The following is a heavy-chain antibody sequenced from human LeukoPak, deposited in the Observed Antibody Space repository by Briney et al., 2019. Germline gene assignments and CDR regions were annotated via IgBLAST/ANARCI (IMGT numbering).Heavy chain of an antibody. D-gene: IGHD1-26*01. Sequence: GGSLRLSCAASGFTFSSNWMQWVRQAPGKGLVWVSRINSDGSTTTYADSVKGRFTISGDNAKNTLYLQMNSRRPADTAVYDCARAGASTGAYGGRGNLVTVST. CDR1: GFTFSSNW. J-gene: IGHJ4*02. CDR2: INSDGSTT. CDR3: ARAGASTGAY. V-gene: IGHV3-74*03.